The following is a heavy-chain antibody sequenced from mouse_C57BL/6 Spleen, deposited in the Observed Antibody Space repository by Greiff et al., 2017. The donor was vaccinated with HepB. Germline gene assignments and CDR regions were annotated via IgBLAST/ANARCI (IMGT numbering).Heavy chain of an antibody. V-gene: IGHV1-81*01. J-gene: IGHJ1*03. CDR2: IYPRSGNT. CDR3: AREDYGSSPRYFDV. Sequence: VMLVESGAELARPGASVKLSCKASGYTFTSYGISWVKQRTGQGLEWIGEIYPRSGNTYYNEKFKGKATLTADKSSSTAYMELRSLTSEDSAVYFCAREDYGSSPRYFDVWGTGTTVTVSS. CDR1: GYTFTSYG. D-gene: IGHD1-1*01.